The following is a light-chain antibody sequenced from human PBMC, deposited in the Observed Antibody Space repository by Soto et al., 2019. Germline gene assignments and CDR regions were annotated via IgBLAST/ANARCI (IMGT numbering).Light chain of an antibody. CDR2: AAS. CDR1: QSISSN. J-gene: IGKJ2*01. V-gene: IGKV1-39*01. CDR3: QLSYSIPYT. Sequence: DIQMTQSASSLSASVGDRVTITCRASQSISSNLNWHQQKPGKAPKVMIYAASSLQSGVLSRFIGSGSGTDFTLTISRLHPDDFATYYCQLSYSIPYTFGQGTKLEIK.